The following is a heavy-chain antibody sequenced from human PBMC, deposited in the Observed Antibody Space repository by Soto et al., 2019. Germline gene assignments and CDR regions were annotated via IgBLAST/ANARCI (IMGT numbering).Heavy chain of an antibody. D-gene: IGHD2-8*02. V-gene: IGHV1-2*04. CDR3: ARGRHGFRTEYYGMDV. CDR2: INPNSGGT. Sequence: GASVKVSCKASGYTFTGYYMHWVRQAPGQGLEWMGWINPNSGGTNYAQKFQGWVTMTRDTSISTAYMELSRLRSDDTAVYYCARGRHGFRTEYYGMDVWGQGTTVTVSS. CDR1: GYTFTGYY. J-gene: IGHJ6*02.